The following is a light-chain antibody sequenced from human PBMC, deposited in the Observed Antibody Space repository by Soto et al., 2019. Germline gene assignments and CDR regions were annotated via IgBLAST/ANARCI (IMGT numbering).Light chain of an antibody. CDR3: QQSYRIPLT. CDR1: QSISSY. CDR2: AAS. J-gene: IGKJ4*01. Sequence: DLQMTQSPSSLSASVGDRVTITCRASQSISSYLNWYQQKPGKAPKFLLYAASNLQSGVPSRFSGSGSGTNFTLTISSLQPEDFASYYCQQSYRIPLTFGGGTKVEIK. V-gene: IGKV1-39*01.